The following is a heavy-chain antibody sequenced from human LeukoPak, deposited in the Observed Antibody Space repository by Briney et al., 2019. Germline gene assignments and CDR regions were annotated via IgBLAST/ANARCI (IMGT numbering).Heavy chain of an antibody. CDR1: GFTFSSYA. V-gene: IGHV3-23*01. J-gene: IGHJ4*02. CDR3: AKDTDMATIPRSPHY. CDR2: ISGSGGST. Sequence: GGSLRLSCAASGFTFSSYAMSWVRQAPGKGLEWASAISGSGGSTYYADSVKGRFTISRDNSKNTLYLQMSSLRAEDTAVYYCAKDTDMATIPRSPHYWGQGTLVTVSS. D-gene: IGHD5-12*01.